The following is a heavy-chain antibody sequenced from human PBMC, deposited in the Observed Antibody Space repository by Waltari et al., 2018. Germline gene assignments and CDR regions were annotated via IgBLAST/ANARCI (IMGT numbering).Heavy chain of an antibody. V-gene: IGHV4-31*03. CDR3: ARDCSTSCYPGNWFDP. Sequence: QVQLQESGPGLVKPSQTLSLTCTVSGGSISSGGYYWSWIRQPPGKGLEWIGYIYYSGSTYYNPSLKSRVTISVDTSKNQFSLKLSSVTAADTAVYYCARDCSTSCYPGNWFDPWGQGTLVTVSS. CDR1: GGSISSGGYY. J-gene: IGHJ5*02. CDR2: IYYSGST. D-gene: IGHD2-2*01.